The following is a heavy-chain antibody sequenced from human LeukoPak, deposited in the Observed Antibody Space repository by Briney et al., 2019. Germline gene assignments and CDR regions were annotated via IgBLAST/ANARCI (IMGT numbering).Heavy chain of an antibody. J-gene: IGHJ5*02. D-gene: IGHD2-2*01. CDR1: GGSISSGDYY. CDR3: ARSQLQGGWFDP. Sequence: TSETLSLTCTVSGGSISSGDYYWSWIRQPPGKGLEWIGYIYYSGSTYYNPSLKSRVTISVDTSKNQFSLKLSSVTAADTAVYYCARSQLQGGWFDPWGQGTLVTVSS. CDR2: IYYSGST. V-gene: IGHV4-30-4*01.